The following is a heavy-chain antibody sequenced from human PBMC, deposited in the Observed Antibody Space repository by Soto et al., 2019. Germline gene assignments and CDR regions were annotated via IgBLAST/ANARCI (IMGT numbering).Heavy chain of an antibody. CDR1: GYTFTSYA. Sequence: QVPLVKSRAEEKKPGASVKVSCKASGYTFTSYAMHWVRQAPGQMLESMGWINAGNGNTKYSQKFQGRVTITSDTSAITAYMELGSQRSQDTAVYYGARDQRIAFDYWGQGTMVNVSS. V-gene: IGHV1-3*05. CDR2: INAGNGNT. CDR3: ARDQRIAFDY. D-gene: IGHD6-13*01. J-gene: IGHJ4*02.